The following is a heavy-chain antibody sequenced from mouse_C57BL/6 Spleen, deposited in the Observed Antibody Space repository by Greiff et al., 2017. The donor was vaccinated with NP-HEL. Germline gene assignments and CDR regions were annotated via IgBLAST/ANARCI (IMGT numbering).Heavy chain of an antibody. J-gene: IGHJ2*01. V-gene: IGHV1-76*01. CDR2: IYPGSGNT. CDR3: ARGYYYGSSPWYFDY. CDR1: GYTLPDYY. D-gene: IGHD1-1*01. Sequence: QVQLQQSGAELVGPGASVKLSCKASGYTLPDYYINGVKQRPGQGLEWIARIYPGSGNTYYNEKFKGKATLTAEKSSSTAYMQLSSLTSEDSAVYFCARGYYYGSSPWYFDYWGQGTTLTVSS.